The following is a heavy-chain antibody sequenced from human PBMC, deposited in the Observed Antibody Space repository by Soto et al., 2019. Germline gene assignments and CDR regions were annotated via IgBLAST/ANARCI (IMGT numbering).Heavy chain of an antibody. J-gene: IGHJ5*02. Sequence: QLQLQESGPGLVKPSETLSLTCTVSGGSISSSSYYWGWIRQPPGKGLEWIGSFYYSGSTYYNPSLKSRVTISVDTSKNQFSLKLSSVTAADTAVYYCASIIAAQSNWFDPWGQGTLVTVSS. CDR2: FYYSGST. V-gene: IGHV4-39*01. D-gene: IGHD6-13*01. CDR1: GGSISSSSYY. CDR3: ASIIAAQSNWFDP.